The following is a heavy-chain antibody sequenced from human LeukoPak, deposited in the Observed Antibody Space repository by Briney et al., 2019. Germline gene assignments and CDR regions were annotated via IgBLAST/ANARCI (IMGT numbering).Heavy chain of an antibody. Sequence: GGSLRLSCAASGFTFSDYYMSWIRQAPGKGLEWVSYISSSGSTIYYADSVKGRFTISRDNSKNTLYLQMNSLRAEDTAVYYCAREGCSSTSCYIVNWFDPWGQGTLVTVSS. CDR2: ISSSGSTI. V-gene: IGHV3-11*04. J-gene: IGHJ5*02. D-gene: IGHD2-2*02. CDR1: GFTFSDYY. CDR3: AREGCSSTSCYIVNWFDP.